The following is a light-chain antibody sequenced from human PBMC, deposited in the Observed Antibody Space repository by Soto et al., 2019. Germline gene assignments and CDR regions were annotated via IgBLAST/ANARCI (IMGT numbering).Light chain of an antibody. V-gene: IGKV1-5*01. CDR1: QSVDNW. CDR3: QQYESPPLT. CDR2: DAC. Sequence: DIQMTQSPPTLAASVGDRVTITCRASQSVDNWLAWYQQKPGKAPELLIYDACSLKSGVPSRFCGSRSGTEFALTISSLQPDDSATYYFQQYESPPLTFGQGTKVDVK. J-gene: IGKJ1*01.